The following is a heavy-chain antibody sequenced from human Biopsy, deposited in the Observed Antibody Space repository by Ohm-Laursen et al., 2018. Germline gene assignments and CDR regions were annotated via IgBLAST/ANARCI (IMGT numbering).Heavy chain of an antibody. CDR1: DGSINSNDYY. V-gene: IGHV4-31*01. J-gene: IGHJ2*01. D-gene: IGHD4-23*01. Sequence: TLSLTCTVSDGSINSNDYYWGWIRQHPGKGLEWIGYIYYSGTTYYNPSLKSLVTISVDTSKNQFSLKLNSVTAADTAVYYCARRPYGGTRYWYFDLWGRGTLVTVSS. CDR3: ARRPYGGTRYWYFDL. CDR2: IYYSGTT.